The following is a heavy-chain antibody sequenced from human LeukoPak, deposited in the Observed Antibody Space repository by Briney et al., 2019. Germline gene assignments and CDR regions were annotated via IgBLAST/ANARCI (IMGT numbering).Heavy chain of an antibody. Sequence: PGGSLRLSCAASGFTFSSYSMNWVRQAPGKGLEWVSYISSSSSTIYYADSVKGRFTIPRDNAKNSLYLQMNSLRAEDTAVYYCARGKRFGELLPIGFDPWGQGTLVTVSS. J-gene: IGHJ5*02. CDR2: ISSSSSTI. CDR3: ARGKRFGELLPIGFDP. V-gene: IGHV3-48*01. D-gene: IGHD3-10*01. CDR1: GFTFSSYS.